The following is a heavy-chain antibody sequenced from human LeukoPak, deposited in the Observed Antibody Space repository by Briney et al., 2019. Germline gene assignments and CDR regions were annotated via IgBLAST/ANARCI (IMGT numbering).Heavy chain of an antibody. J-gene: IGHJ4*02. CDR2: ISYGAT. V-gene: IGHV4-59*01. CDR3: ARDKAHTYGYYFDP. D-gene: IGHD5-18*01. CDR1: GGAISTSY. Sequence: SETLSLTCSVSGGAISTSYWNWIRQSPGQGLEWIGHISYGATDYNPSLKSRVTISADTSKNQISLTLTSVTADDTAVYYCARDKAHTYGYYFDPWGKGTQVLVSS.